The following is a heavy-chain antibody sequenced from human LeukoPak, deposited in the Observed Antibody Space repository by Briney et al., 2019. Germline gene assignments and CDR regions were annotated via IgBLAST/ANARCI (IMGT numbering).Heavy chain of an antibody. CDR2: ISGSGGTK. D-gene: IGHD3-10*01. J-gene: IGHJ4*02. Sequence: GGSLRLSCAASGFTFSNSAMNWVRQDPGKGLEWVSAISGSGGTKYHADSVKGRFTISRDNSKNTLYLQMNSLRAEDTAVYYCAKSPISGSGSYSNYWGQGTLVTVSS. CDR3: AKSPISGSGSYSNY. V-gene: IGHV3-23*01. CDR1: GFTFSNSA.